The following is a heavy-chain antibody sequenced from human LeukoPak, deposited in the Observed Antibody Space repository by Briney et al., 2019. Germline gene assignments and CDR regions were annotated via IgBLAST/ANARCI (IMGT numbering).Heavy chain of an antibody. V-gene: IGHV3-30*04. CDR3: ARDYAPKYYYYYGMDV. CDR2: ISYDGSNK. J-gene: IGHJ6*02. Sequence: GGSLRLSCAASGFTFSSYAMHWGRQAPGKGLEWVAVISYDGSNKYYADPVKGRFTISRDNSKNTLYLQMNSLRAEDTAVYYCARDYAPKYYYYYGMDVWGQGTTVTVSS. CDR1: GFTFSSYA. D-gene: IGHD4-17*01.